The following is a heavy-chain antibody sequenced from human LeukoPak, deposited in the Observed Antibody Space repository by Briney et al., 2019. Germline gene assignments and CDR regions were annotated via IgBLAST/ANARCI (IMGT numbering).Heavy chain of an antibody. J-gene: IGHJ4*02. CDR2: IYYSGNT. CDR1: GGSVSSGSYY. CDR3: ARVGYDSSGYTPHFDY. D-gene: IGHD3-22*01. V-gene: IGHV4-61*01. Sequence: ASETLSLTCTVSGGSVSSGSYYWSWIREPPGKGLEWIGYIYYSGNTNYNPSLKSRVTISVDTSKNQFSLKLSSVTAADTAVYYCARVGYDSSGYTPHFDYWGQGTLVTVSS.